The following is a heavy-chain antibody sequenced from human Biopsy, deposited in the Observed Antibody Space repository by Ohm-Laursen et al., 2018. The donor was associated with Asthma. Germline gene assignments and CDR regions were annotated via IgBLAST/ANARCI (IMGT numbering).Heavy chain of an antibody. Sequence: ASVKVSCKASGYTFIGCHIHWMRQAPGQGLEWMGRINPNSGGTNYAQKFQGRVTMTRDTSISTAYMEVSRVRSDDTAVYYCARGQKAAGDRWFDPWGQGTLVTVSS. J-gene: IGHJ5*02. CDR1: GYTFIGCH. CDR3: ARGQKAAGDRWFDP. D-gene: IGHD6-13*01. CDR2: INPNSGGT. V-gene: IGHV1-2*06.